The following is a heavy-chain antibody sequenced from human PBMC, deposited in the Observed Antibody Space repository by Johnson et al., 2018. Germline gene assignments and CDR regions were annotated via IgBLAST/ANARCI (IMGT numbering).Heavy chain of an antibody. CDR3: SGGHSYGAWYYNYYMYV. CDR1: GFTFSNYG. J-gene: IGHJ6*03. D-gene: IGHD5-18*01. Sequence: VQLVESGGGVVQPGTSLRLSCAASGFTFSNYGMHWVRQAPGKGLEWVAVLSHDGRNKYYADSVKGRFTISRDNSKNTLYLQMNSLRAEDTAVYYCSGGHSYGAWYYNYYMYVWGNGTTVTGAS. V-gene: IGHV3-30*03. CDR2: LSHDGRNK.